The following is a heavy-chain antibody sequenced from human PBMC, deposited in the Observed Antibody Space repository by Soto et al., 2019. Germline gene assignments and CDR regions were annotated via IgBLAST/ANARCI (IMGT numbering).Heavy chain of an antibody. Sequence: SETLSLTCTVSGGSVSSGSYYWSWIRQPPGKGLEWIGNIYYSGSTNYNPSLKSRVTISVDTSKNQFSLKLSSVTAADTAVYYCASGYARGYNWFDPWGQGTLVTVSS. J-gene: IGHJ5*02. V-gene: IGHV4-61*01. CDR2: IYYSGST. CDR3: ASGYARGYNWFDP. D-gene: IGHD3-10*02. CDR1: GGSVSSGSYY.